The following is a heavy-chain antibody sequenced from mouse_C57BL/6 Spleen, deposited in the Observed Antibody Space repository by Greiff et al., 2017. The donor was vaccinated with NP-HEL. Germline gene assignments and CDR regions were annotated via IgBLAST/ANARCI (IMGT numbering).Heavy chain of an antibody. J-gene: IGHJ2*01. V-gene: IGHV1-20*01. Sequence: EVQLQQSGPELVKPGDSVKISCKASGYSFTGYFMNWVMQSHGKSLEWIGRINPYNGDTFYNQKFKGKATLTVDTSSSTAHMELRSLTAEDSAVYYCERGSFDYWGQGTTLTVSS. CDR1: GYSFTGYF. CDR2: INPYNGDT. CDR3: ERGSFDY.